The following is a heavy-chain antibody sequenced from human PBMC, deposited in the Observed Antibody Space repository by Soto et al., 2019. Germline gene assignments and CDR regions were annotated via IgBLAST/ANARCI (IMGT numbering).Heavy chain of an antibody. Sequence: GGSLRLSCAASGFTFSSYSMNWVRQAPGKGLEWVSSISSSSSYIYYADSVKGRFTISRDNAKNSLYLQMNSLRAEDTAVYYCARGVRQPVGSGGLSLSFVPSYFDYWGQGTLVTVSS. CDR1: GFTFSSYS. V-gene: IGHV3-21*01. CDR2: ISSSSSYI. CDR3: ARGVRQPVGSGGLSLSFVPSYFDY. J-gene: IGHJ4*02. D-gene: IGHD3-16*02.